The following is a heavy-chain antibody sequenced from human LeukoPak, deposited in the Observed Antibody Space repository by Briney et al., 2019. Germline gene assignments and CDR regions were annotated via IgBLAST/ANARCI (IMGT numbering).Heavy chain of an antibody. V-gene: IGHV3-30*18. CDR2: ISYDGSNK. D-gene: IGHD6-13*01. J-gene: IGHJ4*02. CDR1: GFTFSSYG. CDR3: AKAGPNLRAAAGTPGDY. Sequence: PGGSLRLSCAASGFTFSSYGMHWVRQAPGKGLEWVAVISYDGSNKYYADSVKGRFTISRDNSKNTLYLQMNSLRAEDTAVYYCAKAGPNLRAAAGTPGDYWGQGTLVTVSS.